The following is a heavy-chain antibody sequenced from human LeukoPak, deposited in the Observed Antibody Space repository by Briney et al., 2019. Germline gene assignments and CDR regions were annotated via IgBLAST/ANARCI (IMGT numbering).Heavy chain of an antibody. Sequence: ASVKVSCKVSGYTLTELSMHWVRQAPGKGLEWMGGFDPEDGETIYAQKFQGRVTMTEGTSTDTAYMELSSLRSEDTAVYYCATDPSSGSYSNPPVYWGQGTLVTVSS. CDR3: ATDPSSGSYSNPPVY. V-gene: IGHV1-24*01. CDR1: GYTLTELS. J-gene: IGHJ4*02. CDR2: FDPEDGET. D-gene: IGHD3-10*01.